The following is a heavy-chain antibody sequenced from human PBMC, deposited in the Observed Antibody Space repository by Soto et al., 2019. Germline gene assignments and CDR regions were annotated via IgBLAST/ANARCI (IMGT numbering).Heavy chain of an antibody. CDR1: GFTFSSYW. CDR3: ASEDSGWYVGANYFDY. V-gene: IGHV3-7*01. Sequence: GGSLRLSCAASGFTFSSYWMSWVRQAPGKGLEWVANIKQDGSEKYYVDSVKGRFTISRDNAKNSLYLQMNSLRAEDTAVYYCASEDSGWYVGANYFDYWGQGTLVTVSS. J-gene: IGHJ4*02. CDR2: IKQDGSEK. D-gene: IGHD6-19*01.